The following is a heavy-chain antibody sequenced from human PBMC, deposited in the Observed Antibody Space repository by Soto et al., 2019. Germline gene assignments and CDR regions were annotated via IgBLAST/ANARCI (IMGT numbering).Heavy chain of an antibody. Sequence: SVKVSCKASGGTFSSYAISWVRQAPGQGLEWMGGIIPVFGTANYAQKLQGRVTMTADESTSTVYMELSSLRSDDTAMYYCARGAGVYYYRLDVWGQGTTVTVSS. V-gene: IGHV1-69*13. D-gene: IGHD1-26*01. J-gene: IGHJ6*02. CDR1: GGTFSSYA. CDR3: ARGAGVYYYRLDV. CDR2: IIPVFGTA.